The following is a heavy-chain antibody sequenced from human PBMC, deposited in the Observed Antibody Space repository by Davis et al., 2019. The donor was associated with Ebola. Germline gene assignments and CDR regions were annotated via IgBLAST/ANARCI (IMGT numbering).Heavy chain of an antibody. Sequence: PSETLSLTCAVSGGSISSGGYSWSWIRQPPGKGLEWIGYIYHSGSTYYNPSLKSRVTISVDRSKNQFSLKLSSVTAADTAVYYCARESHYGGTDAFDIWGQGTMVTVSS. D-gene: IGHD4-23*01. J-gene: IGHJ3*02. CDR1: GGSISSGGYS. CDR2: IYHSGST. V-gene: IGHV4-30-2*01. CDR3: ARESHYGGTDAFDI.